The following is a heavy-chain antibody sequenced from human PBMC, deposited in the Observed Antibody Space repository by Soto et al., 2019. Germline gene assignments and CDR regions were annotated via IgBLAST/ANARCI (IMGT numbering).Heavy chain of an antibody. J-gene: IGHJ4*02. V-gene: IGHV3-7*01. Sequence: GESLKISCAASVFTFRSYWMSWVRQAPGKGLEWVANIKQDGREKYYVDSVKGRFTISRDNAKNSLYLQMNSLRAEDTAVYSCARGYDSSGYFFDYWGQGTLVTVSS. CDR1: VFTFRSYW. D-gene: IGHD3-22*01. CDR3: ARGYDSSGYFFDY. CDR2: IKQDGREK.